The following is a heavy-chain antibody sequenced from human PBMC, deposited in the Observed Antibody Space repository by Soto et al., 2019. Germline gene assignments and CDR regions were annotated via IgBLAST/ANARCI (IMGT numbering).Heavy chain of an antibody. CDR3: ATVPYYGSGSELYYFDY. V-gene: IGHV1-24*01. Sequence: QVQLVQSGAEVKKPGASVKVSCKVSGYTLTELSMHWVRQAPGKGLEWMGGFDPEDGETIYAQKFQGRVTMTEDTSTDTSYIELSSLRSEDTAVYYCATVPYYGSGSELYYFDYWGQGTLVTVSS. CDR2: FDPEDGET. CDR1: GYTLTELS. J-gene: IGHJ4*02. D-gene: IGHD3-10*01.